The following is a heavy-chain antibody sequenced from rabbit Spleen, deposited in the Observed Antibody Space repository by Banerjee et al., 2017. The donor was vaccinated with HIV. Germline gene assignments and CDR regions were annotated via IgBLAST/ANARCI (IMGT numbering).Heavy chain of an antibody. J-gene: IGHJ4*01. D-gene: IGHD4-1*01. CDR2: IYTTSGST. CDR3: ARETSSGWGIVSFYFSL. Sequence: QEQLVESGGGLVQPEGSLTLTCTASGFSFSSSYWMCWVRQAPGKGLEWIACIYTTSGSTYYASWAKGRFTISKTSSTTVTLQMTSLTAADTATYFCARETSSGWGIVSFYFSLWGPGTLVTVS. CDR1: GFSFSSSYW. V-gene: IGHV1S45*01.